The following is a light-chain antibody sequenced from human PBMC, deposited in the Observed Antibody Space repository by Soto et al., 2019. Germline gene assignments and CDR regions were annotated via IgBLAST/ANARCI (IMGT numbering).Light chain of an antibody. V-gene: IGKV1-5*03. J-gene: IGKJ1*01. CDR2: KAS. Sequence: DIQMTQSPSTLSASVGDRVTITCRASQSISTYLAWYQQKPGKAPKLLIYKASSLESGVPSRFSGSGSGTEFTLTITSLQSEDFAVYYCQQYNDWLWTFGQGTKVDIK. CDR3: QQYNDWLWT. CDR1: QSISTY.